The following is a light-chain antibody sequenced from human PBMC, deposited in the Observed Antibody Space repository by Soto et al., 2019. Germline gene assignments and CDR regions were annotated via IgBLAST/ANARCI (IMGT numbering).Light chain of an antibody. V-gene: IGKV1-9*01. Sequence: DIPLTQSPSFLSASVGDRVTIXWRASQGISSYLAWYQQKPGKAPKLLIYAASTLQSGVPSRFSGSGSGTEFTLTISSLQPEDFATYYCQQLNSYPPKITFGQGTRLEIK. CDR3: QQLNSYPPKIT. J-gene: IGKJ5*01. CDR1: QGISSY. CDR2: AAS.